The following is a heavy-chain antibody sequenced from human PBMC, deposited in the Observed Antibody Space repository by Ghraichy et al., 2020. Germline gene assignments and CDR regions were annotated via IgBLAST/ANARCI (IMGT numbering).Heavy chain of an antibody. V-gene: IGHV3-21*01. J-gene: IGHJ4*02. CDR2: ISSSSSYI. D-gene: IGHD6-6*01. CDR3: ASEGGSSHDDYY. Sequence: GGSLRLSCAASGFTFSSYSMNWVRQAPGKGLEWVSSISSSSSYIYYADSVKGRFTISRDNAKNSLYLQMNSLRAEDTAVYYCASEGGSSHDDYYWGQGTLVTVSS. CDR1: GFTFSSYS.